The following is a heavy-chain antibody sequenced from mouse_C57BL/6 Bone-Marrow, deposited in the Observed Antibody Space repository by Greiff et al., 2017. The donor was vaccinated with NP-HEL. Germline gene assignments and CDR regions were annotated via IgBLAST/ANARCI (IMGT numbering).Heavy chain of an antibody. CDR1: GFTFSSYT. Sequence: EVKVEESGGGLVKPGGSLKLSCAASGFTFSSYTMSWVRQTPEKRLEWVATISGGGGNTYYPDSVKGRFTISRDNAKNTLYLQMSRLRSEDTALYYCARLNYYGSSSFAYWGQGTLVTVSA. D-gene: IGHD1-1*01. CDR3: ARLNYYGSSSFAY. J-gene: IGHJ3*01. V-gene: IGHV5-9*01. CDR2: ISGGGGNT.